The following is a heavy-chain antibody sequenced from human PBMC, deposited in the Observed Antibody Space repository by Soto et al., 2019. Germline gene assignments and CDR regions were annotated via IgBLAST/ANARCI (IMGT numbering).Heavy chain of an antibody. J-gene: IGHJ4*02. CDR1: GFSLSTSGVG. V-gene: IGHV2-5*01. Sequence: QITLKESGPTLVKPTQTLTLTCTFSGFSLSTSGVGVGWIRQPPGKALEWLALIYWNDDKRYSPSLTSRLTITKDTSKNQLVLTKTNMDPVDTATYYCAHRLAGRNYVDYWGQGTLVTFSS. CDR2: IYWNDDK. CDR3: AHRLAGRNYVDY.